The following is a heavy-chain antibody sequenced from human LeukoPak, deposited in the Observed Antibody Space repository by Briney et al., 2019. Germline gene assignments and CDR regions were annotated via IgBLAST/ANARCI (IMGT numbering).Heavy chain of an antibody. V-gene: IGHV3-23*01. J-gene: IGHJ4*02. CDR1: GFTFSKYA. Sequence: GGSLRLSCAASGFTFSKYAMSWVRQAPGKGLECVSAISGSGGTTFYADSEKGRFTISRDNSKNTLYLQMNSLRAEDTAVYYCAKALNGGKDYWGQGTLVTVSS. CDR2: ISGSGGTT. D-gene: IGHD4-23*01. CDR3: AKALNGGKDY.